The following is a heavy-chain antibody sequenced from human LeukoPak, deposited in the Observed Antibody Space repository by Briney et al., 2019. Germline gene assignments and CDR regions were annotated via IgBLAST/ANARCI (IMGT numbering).Heavy chain of an antibody. CDR2: INHSGST. CDR1: GGSFSGYY. J-gene: IGHJ4*02. D-gene: IGHD6-13*01. Sequence: SETLSLTCAVYGGSFSGYYWSWIRQPPGKGLEWIGEINHSGSTNYNPSLKSRVTISVDTSKNQFYLKLSSVTAADTAVYYCARRLYSSSWALDYWGQGTLVTVSS. CDR3: ARRLYSSSWALDY. V-gene: IGHV4-34*01.